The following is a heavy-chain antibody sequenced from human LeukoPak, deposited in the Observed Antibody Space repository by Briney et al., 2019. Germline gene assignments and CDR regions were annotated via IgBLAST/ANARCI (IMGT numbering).Heavy chain of an antibody. Sequence: GGSLRLSCAASGFTFSNAWMSWVRQAPGKGLEWVGRIKSKTDGGTTDYAAPVKGRFTISRDDSKNMLYLQMNSLKTEDTAVYYCTTDSPDIVVVPAARSTQNFDYWGQGTLVTVSS. D-gene: IGHD2-2*01. J-gene: IGHJ4*02. CDR3: TTDSPDIVVVPAARSTQNFDY. V-gene: IGHV3-15*01. CDR1: GFTFSNAW. CDR2: IKSKTDGGTT.